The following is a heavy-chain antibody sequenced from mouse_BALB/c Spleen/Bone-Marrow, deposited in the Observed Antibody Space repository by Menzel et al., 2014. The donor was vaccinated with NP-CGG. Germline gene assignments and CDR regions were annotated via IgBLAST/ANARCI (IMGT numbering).Heavy chain of an antibody. J-gene: IGHJ2*01. Sequence: VQLQQPGAELVKPGASVKLSCTASGFNIKDTYIHWVKRRPEQGLEWIGRIDPENGNIKYDPKFQVKATITADTSSNAAYLQISSMTSEDTADYYCTIRGFDFWGQGTTLTVSS. CDR1: GFNIKDTY. V-gene: IGHV14-3*02. CDR3: TIRGFDF. CDR2: IDPENGNI. D-gene: IGHD1-1*01.